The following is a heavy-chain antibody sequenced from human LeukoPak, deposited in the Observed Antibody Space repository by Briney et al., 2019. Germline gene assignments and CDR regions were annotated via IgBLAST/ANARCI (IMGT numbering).Heavy chain of an antibody. D-gene: IGHD6-19*01. J-gene: IGHJ4*02. CDR2: IYYSGST. CDR3: ARHESPRYADGIAVAQIDY. Sequence: SETLSLTCTVSGGSISSYYWSWIRQPPGKGLEWIGYIYYSGSTNYNPSLKSRVTTSVDTSKNQFSLKLSSVTAADTAVYYCARHESPRYADGIAVAQIDYWGQGTLVTVSS. V-gene: IGHV4-59*08. CDR1: GGSISSYY.